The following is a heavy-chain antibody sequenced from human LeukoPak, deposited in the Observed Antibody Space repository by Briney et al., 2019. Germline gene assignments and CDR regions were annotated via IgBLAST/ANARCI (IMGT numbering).Heavy chain of an antibody. CDR1: GFTLDDYG. V-gene: IGHV3-20*01. D-gene: IGHD2-2*03. CDR2: INWNGVST. J-gene: IGHJ4*02. CDR3: ARPGAGKLDFDY. Sequence: PGGSLRLSYAASGFTLDDYGMRWVRQAPGRGLEWGSGINWNGVSTGCADAVKGRFTVSRGNAKNSLHRQMNSLRSEDAGVYHFARPGAGKLDFDYWGQGTLVTVSS.